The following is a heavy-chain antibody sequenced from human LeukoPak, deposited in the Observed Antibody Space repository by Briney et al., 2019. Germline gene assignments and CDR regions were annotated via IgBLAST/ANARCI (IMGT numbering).Heavy chain of an antibody. V-gene: IGHV4-38-2*02. Sequence: SETLSLTCTVSGYSISSGYYWGWIRPPPGKGLEWIGSIYHSGSTYYNPSLKSRVTISVDTSKNQFSLKLSSVTAADTAVYYCASVSGGSRLYYFDYWGQGTLVTVSS. CDR1: GYSISSGYY. CDR3: ASVSGGSRLYYFDY. CDR2: IYHSGST. J-gene: IGHJ4*02. D-gene: IGHD2-15*01.